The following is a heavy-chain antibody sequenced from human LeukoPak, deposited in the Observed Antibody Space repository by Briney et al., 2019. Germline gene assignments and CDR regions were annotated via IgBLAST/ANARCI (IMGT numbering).Heavy chain of an antibody. CDR1: GFTIGTYA. D-gene: IGHD3-3*02. J-gene: IGHJ4*02. V-gene: IGHV3-23*01. Sequence: GGSLRVACAATGFTIGTYAMTWVRQAPGKGLEWVSGIGSAGTYYADSVKGRFTISRDNSKNTLYLQMNSLRAEDTAVYYCARGILYPAFYFDYWGQGTLVTVSS. CDR3: ARGILYPAFYFDY. CDR2: IGSAGT.